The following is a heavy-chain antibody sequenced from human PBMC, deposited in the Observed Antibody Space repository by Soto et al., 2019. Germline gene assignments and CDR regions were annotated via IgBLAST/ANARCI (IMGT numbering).Heavy chain of an antibody. J-gene: IGHJ2*01. V-gene: IGHV3-23*01. CDR2: ISGSGGST. Sequence: EVQLLESGGGLVQPGGSLRLSCAASGFTFSSYAMSWVRQAPGKGLEWFSAISGSGGSTYYADSVKGRFTISRDNSKNTLYLQMNSLRAEDTAVYYCAKEAEEDYSDSSGPDWYFDLWGRGTLVTVSS. CDR3: AKEAEEDYSDSSGPDWYFDL. D-gene: IGHD3-22*01. CDR1: GFTFSSYA.